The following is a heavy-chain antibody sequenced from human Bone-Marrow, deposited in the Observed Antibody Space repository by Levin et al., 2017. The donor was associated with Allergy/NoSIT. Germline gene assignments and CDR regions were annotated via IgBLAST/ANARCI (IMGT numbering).Heavy chain of an antibody. V-gene: IGHV3-48*01. CDR3: ARRPNKDSGNYYSLDY. J-gene: IGHJ4*02. Sequence: PGGSLRLSCAASEFTFSNYAMNWVRQAPGKGLEWLSYISSPGTTTHYADSVRGRFTISRDNGKNSLFLQMNSLRAEDTAVYYCARRPNKDSGNYYSLDYWGQGTLVTVSS. CDR1: EFTFSNYA. D-gene: IGHD1-26*01. CDR2: ISSPGTTT.